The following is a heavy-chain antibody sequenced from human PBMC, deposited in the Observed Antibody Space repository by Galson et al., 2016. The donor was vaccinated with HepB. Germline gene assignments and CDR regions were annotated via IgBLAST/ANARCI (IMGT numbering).Heavy chain of an antibody. CDR1: EFTFSSYA. CDR3: AKDLWTGQQLAYYFDD. Sequence: SLRLSCAASEFTFSSYAMSWVRQAPGTGLEWVSCISHNGVGTFYADSVKARFTISRDNSKNPVYLQMNSLGAEDTAVYYCAKDLWTGQQLAYYFDDWGQGALVTVSS. CDR2: ISHNGVGT. J-gene: IGHJ4*02. V-gene: IGHV3-23*01. D-gene: IGHD6-13*01.